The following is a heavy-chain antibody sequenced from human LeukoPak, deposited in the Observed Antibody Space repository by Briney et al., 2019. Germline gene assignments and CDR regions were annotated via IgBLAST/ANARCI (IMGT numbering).Heavy chain of an antibody. V-gene: IGHV4-38-2*02. Sequence: SGTLSLTCTVSGYSISSGYYWGWIRQPPGKGLEWIGRIHTSGSTNYNPSLKSRVTISVDTSKNQFSLKLSSVTAADTAVYYCARPSKISGWYVYWGQGTLVTVSS. D-gene: IGHD6-19*01. CDR1: GYSISSGYY. CDR3: ARPSKISGWYVY. J-gene: IGHJ4*02. CDR2: IHTSGST.